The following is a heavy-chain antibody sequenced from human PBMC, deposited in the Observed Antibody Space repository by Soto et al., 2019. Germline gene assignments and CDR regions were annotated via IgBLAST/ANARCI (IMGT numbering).Heavy chain of an antibody. J-gene: IGHJ4*02. D-gene: IGHD3-10*01. V-gene: IGHV4-34*01. CDR3: ARGAMVRGVIIPRKRTRNYFDY. CDR2: INHSGST. CDR1: GGSFSGYY. Sequence: PSETLSLTCAVYGGSFSGYYWSWIRQPPGKGLEWIGEINHSGSTNYNPSLKSRVTISVDTSKNQFSLKLSSVTAADTAVYYCARGAMVRGVIIPRKRTRNYFDYWGQGTLVTVSS.